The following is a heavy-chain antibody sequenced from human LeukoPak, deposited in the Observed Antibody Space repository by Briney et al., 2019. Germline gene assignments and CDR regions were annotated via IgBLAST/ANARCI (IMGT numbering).Heavy chain of an antibody. CDR2: IYYSGST. CDR3: ARRIGAADAFDS. J-gene: IGHJ4*02. Sequence: SETLSLTCTVAGGSISSYYWSWIRQPPGKGLEWIAYIYYSGSTNYNPSLKSRVTISVDTSKNQFSLKLSSVTAADTAVYYCARRIGAADAFDSWGQGTLATVSS. D-gene: IGHD6-13*01. V-gene: IGHV4-59*08. CDR1: GGSISSYY.